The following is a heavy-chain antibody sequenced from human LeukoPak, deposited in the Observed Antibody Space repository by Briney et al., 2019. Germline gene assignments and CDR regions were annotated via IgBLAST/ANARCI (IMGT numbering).Heavy chain of an antibody. CDR1: GFTFSSYA. D-gene: IGHD5-12*01. CDR3: AKDREGLSSGYDLEYFDY. V-gene: IGHV3-23*01. CDR2: ISGGGGTT. J-gene: IGHJ4*02. Sequence: GGSLRLSCAASGFTFSSYAMNWVRQAPGKGLEWVSAISGGGGTTYYADSVKGRFTISRDNSKNTPFLQMNSLRAEDTAVYYCAKDREGLSSGYDLEYFDYWGQGTLVTVSS.